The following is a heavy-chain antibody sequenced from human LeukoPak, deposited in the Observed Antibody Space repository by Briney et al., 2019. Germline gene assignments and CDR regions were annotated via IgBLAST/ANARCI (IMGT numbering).Heavy chain of an antibody. Sequence: PGGSLRLSCAASGFTFSTYAMGWVRQAPGKGLEWVSAISGSGGSTYYADSVKGRFTISRDNSKNTLYLQMNSLRAEDTAVYYCAKDPKLWFGESPFDYWGQGTLVTVSS. J-gene: IGHJ4*02. CDR2: ISGSGGST. V-gene: IGHV3-23*01. CDR1: GFTFSTYA. CDR3: AKDPKLWFGESPFDY. D-gene: IGHD3-10*01.